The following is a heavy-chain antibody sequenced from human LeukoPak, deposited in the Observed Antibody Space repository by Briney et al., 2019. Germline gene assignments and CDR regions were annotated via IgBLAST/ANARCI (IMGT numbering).Heavy chain of an antibody. CDR3: ARGVICSSTSCYRTPNYFDY. D-gene: IGHD2-2*02. V-gene: IGHV4-34*01. CDR2: INHSGST. CDR1: DGSFSGYY. J-gene: IGHJ4*02. Sequence: SETLSLTCAVYDGSFSGYYWSWIRQPPGKGLEWIGEINHSGSTNYNPSLKSRVTISVDTSKNQFSLKLSSVTAADTAVYYCARGVICSSTSCYRTPNYFDYWGQGTLVTVSS.